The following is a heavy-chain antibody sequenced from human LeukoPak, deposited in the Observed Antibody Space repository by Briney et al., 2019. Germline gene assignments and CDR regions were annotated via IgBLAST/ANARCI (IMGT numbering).Heavy chain of an antibody. J-gene: IGHJ4*02. Sequence: GGSLRLSCAASGFTFSSYSMNWVRQAPGKGLEWVSAISGSGGSTYYADSVKGRFTISRDNSKNTLYLQMNSLRAEDTAVYYCAKETNYYGSGTGNFDYWGQGTLVTVSS. CDR3: AKETNYYGSGTGNFDY. D-gene: IGHD3-10*01. V-gene: IGHV3-23*01. CDR1: GFTFSSYS. CDR2: ISGSGGST.